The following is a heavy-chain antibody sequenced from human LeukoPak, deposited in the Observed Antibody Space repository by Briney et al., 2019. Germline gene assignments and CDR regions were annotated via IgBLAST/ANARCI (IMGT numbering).Heavy chain of an antibody. CDR3: ARDEHLRVGGDGHYYGMDV. CDR1: GFAFSSFA. V-gene: IGHV3-33*08. Sequence: GRSLRLSCTASGFAFSSFAMHWVRQAPGKGLEWVAVIWYDASNKYYADSVKGRFTISRDNSKNSLYLQMNSLRAEDTAVYYCARDEHLRVGGDGHYYGMDVWGQGTTVTVSS. CDR2: IWYDASNK. J-gene: IGHJ6*02. D-gene: IGHD2-21*02.